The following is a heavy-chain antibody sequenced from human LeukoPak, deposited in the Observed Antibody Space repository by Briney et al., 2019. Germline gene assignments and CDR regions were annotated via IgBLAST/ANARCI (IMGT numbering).Heavy chain of an antibody. V-gene: IGHV4-34*01. CDR3: ARGRSGSYIYYYYYYTDV. CDR1: GGSFSGYY. Sequence: PSETLSLTCAVYGGSFSGYYWSWIRQPPGKGLEWIGEINHSGSTNYNPSLKSRVTISVDTSKNQFSLKLSSVTAADTAVYYCARGRSGSYIYYYYYYTDVWGKGTTVTVSS. CDR2: INHSGST. J-gene: IGHJ6*03. D-gene: IGHD1-26*01.